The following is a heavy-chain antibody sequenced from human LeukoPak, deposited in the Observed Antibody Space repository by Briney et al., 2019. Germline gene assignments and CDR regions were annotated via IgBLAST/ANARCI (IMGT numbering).Heavy chain of an antibody. D-gene: IGHD2-15*01. CDR3: ARRYCSGGSCYLDY. CDR2: VNPGDSDT. Sequence: GESLKTSCKGSGYSFTNYWIAWVRQMPGKGLEWMGIVNPGDSDTRYSPSFQGQVTISADRSISTAYLQWSSLKASDSVIYYRARRYCSGGSCYLDYWGQGTLVTVSS. CDR1: GYSFTNYW. J-gene: IGHJ4*02. V-gene: IGHV5-51*01.